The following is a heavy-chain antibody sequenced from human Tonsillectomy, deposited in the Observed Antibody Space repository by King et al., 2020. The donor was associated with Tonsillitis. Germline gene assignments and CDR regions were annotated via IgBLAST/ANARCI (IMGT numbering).Heavy chain of an antibody. CDR3: ARAPNGDYVGAFEI. D-gene: IGHD4-17*01. CDR1: GITFVRYA. Sequence: VQLVESGGGLAQPGGSLRLSCAASGITFVRYAMMWVRQGPGKGLEFVSAIGAGGGDTYYAESVQGRFTISRDNSKNTVYLQMNSLRADDTAFYYCARAPNGDYVGAFEIWGQGTMVTVSS. CDR2: IGAGGGDT. V-gene: IGHV3-23*04. J-gene: IGHJ3*02.